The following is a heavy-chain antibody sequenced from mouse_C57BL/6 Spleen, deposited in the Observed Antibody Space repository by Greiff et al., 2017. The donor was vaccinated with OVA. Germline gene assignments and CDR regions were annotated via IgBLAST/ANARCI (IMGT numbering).Heavy chain of an antibody. CDR2: IDPNSGGT. D-gene: IGHD1-1*01. J-gene: IGHJ3*01. CDR3: AREGYGSSPGFAY. V-gene: IGHV1-72*01. Sequence: QVQLQQPGAELVKPGASVKLSCKASGYTFTSYWMHWVKQRPGRGLEWIGRIDPNSGGTKYNEKFKSKATLTVDKPSSTADRKHSSLTSEDSAFYYCAREGYGSSPGFAYWGQGTLVTVSA. CDR1: GYTFTSYW.